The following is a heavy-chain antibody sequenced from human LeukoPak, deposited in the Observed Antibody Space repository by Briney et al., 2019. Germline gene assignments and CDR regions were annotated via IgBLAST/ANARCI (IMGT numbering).Heavy chain of an antibody. Sequence: GGSLRLSCSASGLTVSTNYLTWVRQAPGKGLEWVSVIYSCGNTYYADSVKGRFTISRDNSKNTLYLQMNSLRAGDTAVYYCTRGPVGGFDAWGQGTLVTVSS. D-gene: IGHD1-26*01. CDR3: TRGPVGGFDA. CDR1: GLTVSTNY. J-gene: IGHJ5*02. CDR2: IYSCGNT. V-gene: IGHV3-53*01.